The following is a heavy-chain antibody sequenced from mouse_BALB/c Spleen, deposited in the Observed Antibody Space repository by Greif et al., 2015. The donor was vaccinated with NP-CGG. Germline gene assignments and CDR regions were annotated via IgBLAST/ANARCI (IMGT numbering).Heavy chain of an antibody. D-gene: IGHD2-1*01. CDR1: GYTFRSYW. CDR3: ARRGYGNQYYFDY. J-gene: IGHJ2*01. V-gene: IGHV1-9*01. Sequence: VKLVESGAELMKPGASVKISCKATGYTFRSYWIEWVKQRPGHGLEWIGEILPGSGSTNYNEKFKGKATFTADTSSNTAYMQLSSLTSEDSAVYYCARRGYGNQYYFDYWGQGTTLTVSS. CDR2: ILPGSGST.